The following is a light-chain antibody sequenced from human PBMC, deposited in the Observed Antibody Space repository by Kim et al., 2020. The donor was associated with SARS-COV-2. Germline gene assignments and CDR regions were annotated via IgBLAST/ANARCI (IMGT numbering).Light chain of an antibody. CDR3: QQSYSSLRT. V-gene: IGKV1-39*01. J-gene: IGKJ1*01. CDR2: SAS. CDR1: QSISSY. Sequence: ASVGDRVTITCSASQSISSYLNWYQQKPGKAPKPLIYSASSLQSGVPLRFSGSGSGTDFTLTISSLQPEDFATYYCQQSYSSLRTFGQGTKVDIK.